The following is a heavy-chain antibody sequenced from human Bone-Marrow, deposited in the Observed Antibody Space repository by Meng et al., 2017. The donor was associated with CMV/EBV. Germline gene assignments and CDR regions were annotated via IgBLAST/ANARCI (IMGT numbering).Heavy chain of an antibody. CDR1: GFIVNNNY. D-gene: IGHD3-10*01. V-gene: IGHV3-66*02. CDR2: IYRDGSA. J-gene: IGHJ4*02. Sequence: GEALIICCTASGFIVNNNYMSWVRQAPGKGLDWVSVIYRDGSAYYAESVKGRFTITRDNSRNTLYIQMSSLRPEDTAVYYCARDYRGLFGYWGQGTLVTVSS. CDR3: ARDYRGLFGY.